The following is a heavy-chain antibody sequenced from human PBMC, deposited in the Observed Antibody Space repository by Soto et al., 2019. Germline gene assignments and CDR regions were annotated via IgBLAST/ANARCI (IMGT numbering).Heavy chain of an antibody. CDR2: ISTYKGNT. V-gene: IGHV1-18*04. CDR1: GYTFTTYG. D-gene: IGHD2-15*01. J-gene: IGHJ4*01. Sequence: QVHLVQSGAEVKKPGASVKVSCKASGYTFTTYGISWVRQAPGQGLEWMGWISTYKGNTNYEQKLQGRVTLTTDTLTTTAYMELRSLRSDDTAVHYCARRVAYCSGGTCYHFDYWGHGTLVTVSS. CDR3: ARRVAYCSGGTCYHFDY.